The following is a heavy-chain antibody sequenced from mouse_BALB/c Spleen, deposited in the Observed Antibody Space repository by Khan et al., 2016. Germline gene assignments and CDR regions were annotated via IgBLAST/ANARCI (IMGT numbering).Heavy chain of an antibody. CDR1: GDSITSGY. CDR3: ARRVPYYAMNY. J-gene: IGHJ4*01. CDR2: ISYSGIA. D-gene: IGHD6-1*01. Sequence: EVQLQESGPSLVKPSQTLSLTCSVTGDSITSGYWYWFRQFPGNRLDYMGYISYSGIANYNPSLKSRISFTRDTSKNQHYLQLNTVTTEDTATYXCARRVPYYAMNYWGQGTSVTVSS. V-gene: IGHV3-8*02.